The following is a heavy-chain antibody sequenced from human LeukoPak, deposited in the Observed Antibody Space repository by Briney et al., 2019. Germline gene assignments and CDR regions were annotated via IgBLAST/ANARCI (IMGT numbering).Heavy chain of an antibody. CDR1: GFTFSDHY. J-gene: IGHJ3*02. V-gene: IGHV3-72*01. D-gene: IGHD3-22*01. Sequence: GGSLRLSCAASGFTFSDHYMNWVRQAPGKGLEWVARSKNKADSYITEYGASVKGRFTISRDDSKNSLYLQMNNLKTEDTALYYCVTRRDSSAYSAFEIWGQGTMVTVSS. CDR3: VTRRDSSAYSAFEI. CDR2: SKNKADSYIT.